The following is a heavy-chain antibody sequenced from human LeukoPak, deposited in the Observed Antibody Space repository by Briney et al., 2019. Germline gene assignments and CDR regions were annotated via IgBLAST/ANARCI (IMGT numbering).Heavy chain of an antibody. V-gene: IGHV4-61*02. Sequence: SQTLSLTCTVPGGSISSGSYYWSWIRQPAGTGLEWIGRIYTSGSTNYNPSLKSRVTISVDTSKNQFSLKLSSVTAADTAVYYCARGDGYNLDYWGQGTLVTVSS. D-gene: IGHD5-24*01. CDR1: GGSISSGSYY. J-gene: IGHJ4*02. CDR3: ARGDGYNLDY. CDR2: IYTSGST.